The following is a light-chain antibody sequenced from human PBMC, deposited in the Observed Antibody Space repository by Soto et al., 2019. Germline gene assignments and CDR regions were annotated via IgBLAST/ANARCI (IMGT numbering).Light chain of an antibody. Sequence: EIVLTQSPATLSFSPGDRATLSCGASQSVSSYLAWYQQKPGQAPRLLIYDASNRATGIPARFSGSGSGTDFTLTISSLEPEDFAVHYCQQRSNWPPWTFGQGTKVEIK. CDR3: QQRSNWPPWT. J-gene: IGKJ1*01. CDR2: DAS. V-gene: IGKV3-11*01. CDR1: QSVSSY.